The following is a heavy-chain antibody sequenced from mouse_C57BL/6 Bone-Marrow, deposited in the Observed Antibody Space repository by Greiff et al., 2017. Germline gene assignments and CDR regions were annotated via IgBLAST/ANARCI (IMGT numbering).Heavy chain of an antibody. D-gene: IGHD1-1*01. CDR2: ISSGGSYT. J-gene: IGHJ3*01. Sequence: EVKLVESGGDLVKPGGSLKLSCAASGFTFSSYGMSWVRQTPDKRLEWVATISSGGSYTYYPDSVKGRFTISRDNAKNTLYLQMSSLKSEDTAMYYCARHGLLITTVPFAYWGQGTLVTVSA. CDR1: GFTFSSYG. V-gene: IGHV5-6*01. CDR3: ARHGLLITTVPFAY.